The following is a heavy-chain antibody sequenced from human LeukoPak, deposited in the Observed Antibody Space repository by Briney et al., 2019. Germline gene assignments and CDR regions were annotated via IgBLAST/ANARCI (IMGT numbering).Heavy chain of an antibody. CDR2: ISPSGITT. D-gene: IGHD6-19*01. Sequence: GSLRLSCAVSGFTFSDHYVSWIRQAPGKGLDWLSYISPSGITTKYADSVKGRFTVSRDNAKNSVFLQLNNLRVEDTAVYFCARQRSSYYFDSWGQGTLVTVSS. CDR1: GFTFSDHY. J-gene: IGHJ4*02. CDR3: ARQRSSYYFDS. V-gene: IGHV3-11*01.